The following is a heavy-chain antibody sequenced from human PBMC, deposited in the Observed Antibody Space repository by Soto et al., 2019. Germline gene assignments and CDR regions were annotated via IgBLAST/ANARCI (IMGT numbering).Heavy chain of an antibody. Sequence: SETLSLTCTVSGGSISSYYWSWIRQPPGKGLEWIGYIYYSGSTNYNPSLKSRVTISVDTSKNQFSLKLSSVTAADTAVYYCARELRVWQPAGYYYYGMDVWGQGTTVTVSS. D-gene: IGHD2-2*01. CDR2: IYYSGST. CDR3: ARELRVWQPAGYYYYGMDV. CDR1: GGSISSYY. V-gene: IGHV4-59*01. J-gene: IGHJ6*02.